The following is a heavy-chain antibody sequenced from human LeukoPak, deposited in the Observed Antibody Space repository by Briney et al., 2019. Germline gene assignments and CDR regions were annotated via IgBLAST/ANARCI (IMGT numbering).Heavy chain of an antibody. CDR2: IVVGSGNT. V-gene: IGHV1-58*01. CDR1: GFTFTCSA. J-gene: IGHJ4*02. D-gene: IGHD6-19*01. CDR3: AAFGSSGWWAFNYFDY. Sequence: TSVKVSCKASGFTFTCSAVQWVRQARGQRLEWIGWIVVGSGNTNYAQKFQERVTITRDMSTSTAYMELSNLRSEDTAVYYCAAFGSSGWWAFNYFDYWGQGTLVTVSS.